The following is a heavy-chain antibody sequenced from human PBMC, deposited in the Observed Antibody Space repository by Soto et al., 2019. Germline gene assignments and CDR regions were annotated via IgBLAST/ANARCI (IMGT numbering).Heavy chain of an antibody. CDR3: ARVDCGGDCSDYYYYGMDV. V-gene: IGHV4-31*03. CDR2: IYYSGST. CDR1: GGSISSGGYY. J-gene: IGHJ6*02. D-gene: IGHD2-21*02. Sequence: SETLSLTCTVSGGSISSGGYYWSWIRQHPGKGLEWIGYIYYSGSTYYNPSLKSRVTISVDTSKNQFSLKLSSVTAADTAVYYCARVDCGGDCSDYYYYGMDVWGQGTTVTVSS.